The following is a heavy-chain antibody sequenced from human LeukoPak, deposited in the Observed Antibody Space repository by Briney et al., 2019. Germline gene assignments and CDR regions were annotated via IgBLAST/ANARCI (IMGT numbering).Heavy chain of an antibody. CDR2: IYYSGST. J-gene: IGHJ3*02. D-gene: IGHD4-23*01. CDR3: ARSSGGNSDDAFDI. CDR1: GGSVSSGSYY. V-gene: IGHV4-61*01. Sequence: SETLSLTCTVSGGSVSSGSYYWSWIRQPPGKGLEWIGYIYYSGSTNYNPSLKSRVTISVDTSKNQFSLKLRSVTAADTAVYYCARSSGGNSDDAFDIWGQGTMVTVSS.